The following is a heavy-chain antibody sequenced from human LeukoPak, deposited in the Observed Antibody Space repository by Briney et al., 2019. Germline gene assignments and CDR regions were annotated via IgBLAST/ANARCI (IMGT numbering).Heavy chain of an antibody. Sequence: GESLKISCKGSGYSFTSYWINWVRQMPGKGLEWMGRIDPSDSYTNYSPSFQGHVTISADKSISTAFLQWSSLKASDTAMYYCARQDSGYDFSYWGQGTLVTVSS. CDR3: ARQDSGYDFSY. J-gene: IGHJ4*02. CDR2: IDPSDSYT. V-gene: IGHV5-10-1*01. CDR1: GYSFTSYW. D-gene: IGHD5-12*01.